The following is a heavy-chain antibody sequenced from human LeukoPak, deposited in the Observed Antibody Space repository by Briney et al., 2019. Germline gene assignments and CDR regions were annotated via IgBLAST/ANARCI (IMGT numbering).Heavy chain of an antibody. CDR3: RSVVVTPEWYFDL. Sequence: PGRSLRLSCAASGFTFSSYGMHWVRQAPGKGLEWVAVIWYDGSNKYYADSVKGRFTISRDNSKNTLYQQMNSLRAEDTAVYYCRSVVVTPEWYFDLWGRGTLVTVSS. D-gene: IGHD2-15*01. J-gene: IGHJ2*01. CDR1: GFTFSSYG. V-gene: IGHV3-33*01. CDR2: IWYDGSNK.